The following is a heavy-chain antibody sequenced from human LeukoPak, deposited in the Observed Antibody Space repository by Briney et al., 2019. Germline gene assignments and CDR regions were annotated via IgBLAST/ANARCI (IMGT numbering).Heavy chain of an antibody. J-gene: IGHJ6*02. V-gene: IGHV5-51*01. D-gene: IGHD5-12*01. Sequence: GESLKISCKTSGYSFTTYWIGWVRQMPGKGLEWMGFIYPGDSDTRYSPSFQGQVTLSADKSISTAYLQWNSLKASGTAMYYCARGYSGYYYYYGMDVWGQGTSVTVSS. CDR1: GYSFTTYW. CDR3: ARGYSGYYYYYGMDV. CDR2: IYPGDSDT.